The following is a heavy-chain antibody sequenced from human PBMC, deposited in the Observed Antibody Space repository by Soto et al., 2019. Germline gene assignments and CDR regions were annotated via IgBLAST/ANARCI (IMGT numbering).Heavy chain of an antibody. CDR1: SGSISSSNW. CDR3: ARRDYGDTRRFGYYYYMDV. Sequence: TSETLSLTCAVSSGSISSSNWWSWVRQPPGKGLEWIGEIYHSGSTNYNPSLKSRVTISVDKSKNQFSLKLSSVTAADTAVYYCARRDYGDTRRFGYYYYMDVWGKGTTVTVSS. CDR2: IYHSGST. V-gene: IGHV4-4*02. D-gene: IGHD4-17*01. J-gene: IGHJ6*03.